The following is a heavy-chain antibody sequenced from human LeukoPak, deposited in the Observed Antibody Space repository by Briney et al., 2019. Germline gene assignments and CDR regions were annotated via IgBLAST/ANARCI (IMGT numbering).Heavy chain of an antibody. CDR2: IRYDGSNK. Sequence: PGGSLRLSCSASGFMFNRYGMHWVRQAPGKGLEWVAFIRYDGSNKYYADSVKGRFTISRDNSKNTLYLQMNSLRAEDTAVYYCAKLQTRSSGPRGAFDIWGQGTMVTVSS. CDR3: AKLQTRSSGPRGAFDI. J-gene: IGHJ3*02. CDR1: GFMFNRYG. V-gene: IGHV3-30*02. D-gene: IGHD3-22*01.